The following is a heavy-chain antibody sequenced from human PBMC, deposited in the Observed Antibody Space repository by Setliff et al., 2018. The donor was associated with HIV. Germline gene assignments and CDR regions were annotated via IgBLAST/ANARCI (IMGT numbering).Heavy chain of an antibody. CDR2: INHSGST. J-gene: IGHJ4*02. CDR1: GGSFSGYY. Sequence: LSLTCAVYGGSFSGYYWSWIRQPPGKGLEWIGEINHSGSTNCNPSLKSRVTISVDTSKNQFSLKLSSVTAADTAVYYCARGRGYSYDYFMRFGSVGYFDYWGQGTLVTVSS. CDR3: ARGRGYSYDYFMRFGSVGYFDY. V-gene: IGHV4-34*01. D-gene: IGHD5-18*01.